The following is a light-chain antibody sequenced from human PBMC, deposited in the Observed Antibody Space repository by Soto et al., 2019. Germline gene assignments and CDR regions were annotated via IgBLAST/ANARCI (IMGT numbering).Light chain of an antibody. V-gene: IGLV1-40*01. Sequence: QSVLTQPPSVSGAPGQRVTIYCTGSTSNIGAGYEVHWYQQLPGTAPKLLVSGHNIRPSGVPDRFSGFKSGASASLVITGLQAEDEADYYCQSYDNSLSGSGVFGGGTKLTVL. J-gene: IGLJ3*02. CDR3: QSYDNSLSGSGV. CDR1: TSNIGAGYE. CDR2: GHN.